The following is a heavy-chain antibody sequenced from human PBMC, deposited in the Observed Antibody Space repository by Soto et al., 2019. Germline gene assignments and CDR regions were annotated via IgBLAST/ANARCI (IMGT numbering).Heavy chain of an antibody. J-gene: IGHJ4*02. CDR3: ARDYLIGSFDY. Sequence: QVQLVESGGGVVQPGRSLRLSCAVSGFTFSSYAIHWVRQAPGKGLEWVAVIWYDGSNKYYADSVKGRFTMSRDNSKNTLYLQMNRLRAEDTAVYYCARDYLIGSFDYWGQGTLVTVSS. CDR1: GFTFSSYA. V-gene: IGHV3-33*01. CDR2: IWYDGSNK.